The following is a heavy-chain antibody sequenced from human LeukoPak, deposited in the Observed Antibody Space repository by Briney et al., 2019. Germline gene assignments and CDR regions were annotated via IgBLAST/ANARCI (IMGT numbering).Heavy chain of an antibody. CDR2: ISSSSSYI. Sequence: GGSLRLSCAAFGFTFSSYSMNWVRQAPGKGLEWVSSISSSSSYIYYADSVKGRFTISRDNAKNSLYLQMNSLRAEDTAVYYCARVQGLDFRWYFDLWGRGTLVTVSS. CDR1: GFTFSSYS. J-gene: IGHJ2*01. CDR3: ARVQGLDFRWYFDL. V-gene: IGHV3-21*01.